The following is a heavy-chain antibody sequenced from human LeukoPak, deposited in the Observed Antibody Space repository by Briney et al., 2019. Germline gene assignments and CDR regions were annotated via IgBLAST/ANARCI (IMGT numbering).Heavy chain of an antibody. CDR1: GGTFSSYA. V-gene: IGHV1-18*01. D-gene: IGHD3-10*02. J-gene: IGHJ5*02. Sequence: GASVKVSCKASGGTFSSYAISWVRQAPGQGLEWMGWISAYNGNTNYAQKLQGRVTMTTDTSTSAAYMELRSLRSDDTAVYYCARVFAVRDWFDPWGQGTLVTVSS. CDR2: ISAYNGNT. CDR3: ARVFAVRDWFDP.